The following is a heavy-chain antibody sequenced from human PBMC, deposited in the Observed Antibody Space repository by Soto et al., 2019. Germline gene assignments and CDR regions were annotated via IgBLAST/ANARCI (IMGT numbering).Heavy chain of an antibody. V-gene: IGHV3-30*03. Sequence: GGSLRLSCAASGFTFSSYGMHWVRQAPGKGLEWVAVISYDGSNKYYADSVKGRFTISRDNSKNTLYLQMNSLRAEDTAVYSCARDRGYSGYDSPRFYYGMDVWGQGTTVTVYS. CDR3: ARDRGYSGYDSPRFYYGMDV. D-gene: IGHD5-12*01. J-gene: IGHJ6*02. CDR1: GFTFSSYG. CDR2: ISYDGSNK.